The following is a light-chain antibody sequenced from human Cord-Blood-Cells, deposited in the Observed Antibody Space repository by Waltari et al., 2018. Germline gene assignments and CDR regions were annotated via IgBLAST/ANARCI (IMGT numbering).Light chain of an antibody. CDR2: EGS. V-gene: IGLV2-23*01. Sequence: QSALTQPASVSGSPGQSITISCTGTSSDVGSSNLVSWYQQHPGKAPKLMIYEGSKRPSGVSNRFSGSKSGNTASLTISGLQAEDEADYYCCSYAGSLWVFGGGTKLTVL. CDR3: CSYAGSLWV. J-gene: IGLJ3*02. CDR1: SSDVGSSNL.